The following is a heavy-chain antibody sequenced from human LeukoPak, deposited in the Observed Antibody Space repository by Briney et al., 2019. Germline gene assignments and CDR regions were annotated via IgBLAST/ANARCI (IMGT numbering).Heavy chain of an antibody. D-gene: IGHD3-3*01. J-gene: IGHJ6*02. CDR2: IWYDGSNK. CDR3: ARDFYDFWSFYGMDV. Sequence: PGGSLRLSCAASGFTFSSYGMHWVRQAPGKGLEWVAVIWYDGSNKYYADSVKGRFTISRDNSKNTLYLQMNSLRAEDTAVYYCARDFYDFWSFYGMDVWGQGTTVTVSS. V-gene: IGHV3-33*01. CDR1: GFTFSSYG.